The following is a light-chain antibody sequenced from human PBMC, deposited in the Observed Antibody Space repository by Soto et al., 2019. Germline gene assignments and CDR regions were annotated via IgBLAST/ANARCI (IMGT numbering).Light chain of an antibody. V-gene: IGKV3-15*01. Sequence: EIVMTQSPATLSVSPGERATLSCRSSQTIRNNLAWYQQKPGQAPRLLIYVASTRATDIPARFSGSGSGTDFTLTISSLQSEDFAFYYCQQYNSRPLTFGGGTNVEIK. J-gene: IGKJ4*01. CDR1: QTIRNN. CDR2: VAS. CDR3: QQYNSRPLT.